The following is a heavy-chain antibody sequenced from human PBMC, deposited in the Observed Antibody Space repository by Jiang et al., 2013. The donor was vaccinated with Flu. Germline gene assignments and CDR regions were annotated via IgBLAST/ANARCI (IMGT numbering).Heavy chain of an antibody. CDR2: IIPVLGVA. CDR3: ARDQGVTQEFDY. Sequence: GAEVKKPGSSVKVSCKASGGTFSNYAINWVRQAPGQGLEWMGRIIPVLGVANYAQKFQGRVTITADKSTSTAYMELSSLRSEDTAVYYCARDQGVTQEFDYWGQGTLVTVSS. J-gene: IGHJ4*02. CDR1: GGTFSNYA. V-gene: IGHV1-69*04. D-gene: IGHD3-10*01.